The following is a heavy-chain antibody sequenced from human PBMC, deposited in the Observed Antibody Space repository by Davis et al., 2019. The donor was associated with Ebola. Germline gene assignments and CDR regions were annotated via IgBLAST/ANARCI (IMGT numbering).Heavy chain of an antibody. V-gene: IGHV3-23*01. Sequence: PGGSLRLSCAASGFTFSSYAMSWVRQAPGKGLEWVSAISGSGGSTYYADSVKGRFTISRDNSKNTLYLQMNSLRAEDTAVYYCAKDRLGYCSSTSCYGELDAFDIWGQGTMVTVSS. CDR3: AKDRLGYCSSTSCYGELDAFDI. D-gene: IGHD2-2*01. CDR2: ISGSGGST. J-gene: IGHJ3*02. CDR1: GFTFSSYA.